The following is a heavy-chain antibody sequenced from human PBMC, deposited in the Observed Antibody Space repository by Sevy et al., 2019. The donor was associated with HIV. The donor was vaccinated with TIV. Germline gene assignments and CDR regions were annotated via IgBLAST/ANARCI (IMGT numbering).Heavy chain of an antibody. CDR2: ISSSGSTI. D-gene: IGHD2-21*02. V-gene: IGHV3-48*03. CDR3: AREFQVVVTANYYYYYGMDV. J-gene: IGHJ6*02. CDR1: GFTFSSYE. Sequence: GGSLRLSCAASGFTFSSYEMNWVRQAPGKGLEWVSYISSSGSTIYYADSVKGRFTISRDNAKNSLYLQMNSLMAEDKAVYYCAREFQVVVTANYYYYYGMDVWGQGTTVTVSS.